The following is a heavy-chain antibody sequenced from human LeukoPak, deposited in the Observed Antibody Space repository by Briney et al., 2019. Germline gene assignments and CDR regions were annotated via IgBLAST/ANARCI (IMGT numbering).Heavy chain of an antibody. J-gene: IGHJ4*02. Sequence: ASVKVSCKASGGTFSSYAISWVRQAPGQGLEWMGGINPNSGGTYFAQKFEARVTLTRDTSINTLYLEMRGLTSDDTAVYYCAKSQYSFASGSSRPLFDYWGPGTLVTVSS. CDR2: INPNSGGT. CDR1: GGTFSSYA. CDR3: AKSQYSFASGSSRPLFDY. D-gene: IGHD3-10*01. V-gene: IGHV1-2*02.